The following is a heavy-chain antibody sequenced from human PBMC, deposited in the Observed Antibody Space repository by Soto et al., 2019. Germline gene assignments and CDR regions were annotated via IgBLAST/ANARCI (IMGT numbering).Heavy chain of an antibody. CDR2: ISAHNGNT. CDR1: GYTFTSYG. V-gene: IGHV1-18*01. CDR3: ARGRYGDY. J-gene: IGHJ4*02. Sequence: QVHLVQSGAEVKKPGASVKVSCKASGYTFTSYGITWVRQAPGQGLEWMGWISAHNGNTDYAQKLQGRVIVTRDTSTSTADMELRSVRSDDTAVYYCARGRYGDYWGQGALVTVSS. D-gene: IGHD1-1*01.